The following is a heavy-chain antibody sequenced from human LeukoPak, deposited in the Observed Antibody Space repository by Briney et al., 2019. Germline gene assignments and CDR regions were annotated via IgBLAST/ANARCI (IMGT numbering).Heavy chain of an antibody. D-gene: IGHD3-10*01. CDR1: GGSISSYY. Sequence: SETLSLTCTVSGGSISSYYWSWIRQPPGKGLEWIGYIYYSGSTNYNPSLKSRVTISVDTSKNQFSLKLSSVTAADTAVYYCARGALWFGETRAFDYWSQGTLVTVSS. V-gene: IGHV4-59*01. CDR2: IYYSGST. J-gene: IGHJ4*02. CDR3: ARGALWFGETRAFDY.